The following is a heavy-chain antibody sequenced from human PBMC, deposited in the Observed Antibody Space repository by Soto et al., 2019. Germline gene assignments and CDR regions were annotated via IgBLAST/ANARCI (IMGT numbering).Heavy chain of an antibody. CDR2: MNADKGNT. V-gene: IGHV1-3*01. CDR3: VRRSGPHGIDF. Sequence: QVQLVQSGAEVKKPGASVKVSCKASGYTLTSHAMHWVRQAPGQRLEWVGWMNADKGNTKYSEKFQGRVIITRDTPANTVYMELGSLRSEDTAVYYCVRRSGPHGIDFWGQGTLVTVS. CDR1: GYTLTSHA. J-gene: IGHJ4*02. D-gene: IGHD1-26*01.